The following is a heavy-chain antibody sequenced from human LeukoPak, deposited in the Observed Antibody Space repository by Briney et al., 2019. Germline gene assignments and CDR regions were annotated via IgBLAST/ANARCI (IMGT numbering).Heavy chain of an antibody. CDR1: GGSFSGYY. CDR2: INHSGST. V-gene: IGHV4-34*01. CDR3: ARGGGSGYYYFAPIWYFDY. Sequence: PSATLALTCAVYGGSFSGYYWSWIRQPPGKGLEWIGEINHSGSTNYNPSLKSRVTISVDTSKNQFSLKLSSVTAADTAVYYCARGGGSGYYYFAPIWYFDYWGQGTLVTVSS. J-gene: IGHJ4*02. D-gene: IGHD3-22*01.